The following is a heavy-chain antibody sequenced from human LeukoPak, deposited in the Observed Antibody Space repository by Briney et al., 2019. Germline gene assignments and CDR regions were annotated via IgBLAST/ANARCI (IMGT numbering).Heavy chain of an antibody. J-gene: IGHJ4*02. CDR2: IYYTGSP. Sequence: SETLSLTCTCSGGSISSYFWSWIRQPPGKGLEWIGYIYYTGSPSYNPSLKSRVTISVDTSKNHFSLKLSSVTAADTTVYYCARDRSIWGFWGQGTLVTVSS. CDR1: GGSISSYF. D-gene: IGHD3-16*01. V-gene: IGHV4-59*01. CDR3: ARDRSIWGF.